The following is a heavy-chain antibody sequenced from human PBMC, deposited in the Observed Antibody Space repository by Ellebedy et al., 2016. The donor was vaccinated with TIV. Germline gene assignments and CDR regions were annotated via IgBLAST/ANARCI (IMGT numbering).Heavy chain of an antibody. V-gene: IGHV3-7*01. Sequence: GGSLRLSCAASGFNFRSYWMTWVRQAPGKGLEWVAKIRQEGDEIYYVESVKGRFPNSRDNAKNSLFLQMNSLRVEDTAVYYCARRASYGDYAVQVNPWFDPWGQGTLVTVSS. J-gene: IGHJ5*02. CDR2: IRQEGDEI. D-gene: IGHD4-17*01. CDR1: GFNFRSYW. CDR3: ARRASYGDYAVQVNPWFDP.